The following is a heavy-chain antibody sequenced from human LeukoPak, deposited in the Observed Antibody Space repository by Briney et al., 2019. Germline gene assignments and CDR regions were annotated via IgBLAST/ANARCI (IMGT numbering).Heavy chain of an antibody. CDR1: GGSFSGYY. CDR3: ARGWELLEKYYFDY. Sequence: SETLSLTCAVYGGSFSGYYWSWIRQPPGKGLEWIGEINHSGSTNYNPSLKSRVTISVDTSKNQFSLKLSSVTAADTAVYYCARGWELLEKYYFDYWGHGTLVTVSS. V-gene: IGHV4-34*01. D-gene: IGHD1-26*01. CDR2: INHSGST. J-gene: IGHJ4*01.